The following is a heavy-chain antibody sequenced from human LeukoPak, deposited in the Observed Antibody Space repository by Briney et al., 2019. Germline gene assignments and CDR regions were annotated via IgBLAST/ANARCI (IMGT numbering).Heavy chain of an antibody. J-gene: IGHJ5*02. D-gene: IGHD6-19*01. CDR1: GGSISSSSYY. CDR2: IYYSGST. V-gene: IGHV4-39*01. Sequence: SETLSLPCTVSGGSISSSSYYWGWIRQPPGKGLEWIGSIYYSGSTYYNPSLKSRVTISVDTSKNQFSLKLSSVTAADTAVYYCARKAYSSGWHVYSNWFDPWGQGTLVTVSS. CDR3: ARKAYSSGWHVYSNWFDP.